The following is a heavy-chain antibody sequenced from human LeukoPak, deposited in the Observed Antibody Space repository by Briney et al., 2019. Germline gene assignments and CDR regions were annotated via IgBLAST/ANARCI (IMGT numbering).Heavy chain of an antibody. Sequence: ASVKVSCKASGGTFSSYAISWVRQAPGQGLEWMGGIIPIFGTANYAQKFQGRVTITADESTSTAYMELSSLRSEDTAVYYCARGPYDYGFWGADYWGQGTLVTVSS. V-gene: IGHV1-69*13. CDR3: ARGPYDYGFWGADY. CDR2: IIPIFGTA. J-gene: IGHJ4*02. D-gene: IGHD4-17*01. CDR1: GGTFSSYA.